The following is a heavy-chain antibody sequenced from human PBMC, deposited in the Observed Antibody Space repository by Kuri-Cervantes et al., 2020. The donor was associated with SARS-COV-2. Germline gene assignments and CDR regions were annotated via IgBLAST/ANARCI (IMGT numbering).Heavy chain of an antibody. CDR3: ARLLGGVWD. D-gene: IGHD3-16*01. CDR1: GESFSGYY. CDR2: VNHSGST. V-gene: IGHV4-34*01. J-gene: IGHJ4*02. Sequence: SETLSLTCAFYGESFSGYYWNWIRQPPGKGLEWIGEVNHSGSTNYNPSLKSRVTISVDTSNKQFSLHLSSVTAADTGVYYCARLLGGVWDWGRGTLVTVSS.